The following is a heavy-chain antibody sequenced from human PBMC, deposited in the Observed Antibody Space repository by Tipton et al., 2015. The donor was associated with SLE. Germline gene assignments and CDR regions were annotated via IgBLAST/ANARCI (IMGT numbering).Heavy chain of an antibody. D-gene: IGHD1-1*01. Sequence: TLSLTCTVSGDSVKSRYWIWVRQPAGRGLEWLAYRFHDGNINYNPSLKTRLPMSVDTSRDHFSLTLNSVTAADTGIYYCARGREWNWSPYYMDVWGKGTTVTVSS. J-gene: IGHJ6*03. CDR3: ARGREWNWSPYYMDV. V-gene: IGHV4-59*02. CDR1: GDSVKSRY. CDR2: RFHDGNI.